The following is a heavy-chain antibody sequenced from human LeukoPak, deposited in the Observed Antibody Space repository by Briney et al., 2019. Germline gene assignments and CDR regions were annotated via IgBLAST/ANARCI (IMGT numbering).Heavy chain of an antibody. CDR3: ARDLNWVFYDY. V-gene: IGHV3-74*01. D-gene: IGHD7-27*01. J-gene: IGHJ4*02. CDR2: ISNDGLVT. CDR1: GFSYSDYV. Sequence: GGSLKLSCAASGFSYSDYVMHWVRQAPGKGLMRVSRISNDGLVTSYADSVKGRFTISRDNPRNTLYLQIDSLRAEDTAMYYCARDLNWVFYDYWGQGTLVTVSS.